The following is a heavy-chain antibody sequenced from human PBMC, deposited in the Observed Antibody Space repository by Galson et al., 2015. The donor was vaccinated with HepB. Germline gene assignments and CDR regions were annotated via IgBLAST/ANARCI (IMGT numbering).Heavy chain of an antibody. CDR1: GFTFNSYT. J-gene: IGHJ6*02. CDR2: ISRTGRGK. D-gene: IGHD1-26*01. Sequence: SLRLSCAASGFTFNSYTINWVRQAPGKGLEWLSYISRTGRGKYYADPVKGRFTVSRDNARKPVFLQMNSLRAEDTAVYYCARDGYYFEAYNRNGMDVWGQGTTVTVSS. V-gene: IGHV3-48*01. CDR3: ARDGYYFEAYNRNGMDV.